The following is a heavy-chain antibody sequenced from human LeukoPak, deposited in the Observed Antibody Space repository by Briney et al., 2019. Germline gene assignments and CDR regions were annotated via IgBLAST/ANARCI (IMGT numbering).Heavy chain of an antibody. D-gene: IGHD1-26*01. CDR1: GFTVSSNY. V-gene: IGHV3-66*02. CDR3: ARQGATTNQIFDY. Sequence: QPGGSLRLSCAASGFTVSSNYMSWVRQAPGKGLEWVSVIYSGGSTYYADSVKGRFTISRDNSKNTLYLQMNSLRAEDTAVYYCARQGATTNQIFDYWGQGTLVTVSS. J-gene: IGHJ4*02. CDR2: IYSGGST.